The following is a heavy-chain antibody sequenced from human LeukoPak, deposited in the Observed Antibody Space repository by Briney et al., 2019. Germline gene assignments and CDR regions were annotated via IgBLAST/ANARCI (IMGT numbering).Heavy chain of an antibody. CDR3: ARDGPVTGPYCFDY. J-gene: IGHJ4*02. CDR2: IYYSGST. V-gene: IGHV4-31*03. CDR1: GGSISSGGYY. Sequence: SQTLSLTCTVSGGSISSGGYYWSWIRQHPGKGLEWVGYIYYSGSTYYNPSLKSRVTISVDTSKNQFSLKLSSVTAADTAVYYCARDGPVTGPYCFDYWGQGTLVTVSS. D-gene: IGHD6-19*01.